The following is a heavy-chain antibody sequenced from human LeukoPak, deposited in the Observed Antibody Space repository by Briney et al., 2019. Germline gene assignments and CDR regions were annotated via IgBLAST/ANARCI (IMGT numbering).Heavy chain of an antibody. Sequence: SETLSLTCAVYGGSFNHDYCNWIRQPPGKGLEWIGEINQSGTANYNPSLKSRVTISLDTSKNQFSLNLNSVTAADTAVYYCARNPVAGFDFWGQGALVTVSS. D-gene: IGHD6-19*01. J-gene: IGHJ4*02. CDR2: INQSGTA. CDR1: GGSFNHDY. CDR3: ARNPVAGFDF. V-gene: IGHV4-34*01.